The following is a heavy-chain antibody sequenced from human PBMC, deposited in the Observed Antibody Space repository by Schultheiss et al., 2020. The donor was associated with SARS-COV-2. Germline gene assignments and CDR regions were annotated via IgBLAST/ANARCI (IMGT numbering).Heavy chain of an antibody. CDR3: VWAGYYADTEPPTSQAFDY. Sequence: GESLKISCAASGFTFSSYAMHWVRQAPGKGLEWVAVISYDGSNKYYADSVKGRFTISRDNSKNTLYLQMNSLRDEDTAVYYCVWAGYYADTEPPTSQAFDYWGQGTLVTVSS. J-gene: IGHJ4*02. CDR2: ISYDGSNK. D-gene: IGHD3/OR15-3a*01. V-gene: IGHV3-30-3*01. CDR1: GFTFSSYA.